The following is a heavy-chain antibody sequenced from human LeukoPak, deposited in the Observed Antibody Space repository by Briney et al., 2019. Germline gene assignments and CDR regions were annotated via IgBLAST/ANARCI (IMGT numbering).Heavy chain of an antibody. V-gene: IGHV4-30-4*01. Sequence: PSETLSLTCTVSGGSISSGDYYWRWIRQPPGKGLEWIGYIYYSGSTYYNPSLKSRVTISVDTSKNQFSLKLSSVTAADTAVYYCARGSADTAMASGDYWGQGTLVTVSS. CDR1: GGSISSGDYY. CDR3: ARGSADTAMASGDY. CDR2: IYYSGST. D-gene: IGHD5-18*01. J-gene: IGHJ4*02.